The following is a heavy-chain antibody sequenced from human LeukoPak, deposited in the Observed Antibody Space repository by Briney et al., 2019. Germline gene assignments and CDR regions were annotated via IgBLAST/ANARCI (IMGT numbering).Heavy chain of an antibody. V-gene: IGHV3-30-3*01. J-gene: IGHJ4*02. CDR1: GFTFSSYA. CDR3: ARVAATDDY. Sequence: SGGSLRLSCAASGFTFSSYAMHWVRQAAAKGLEWVAVISYDGSNKYYADSVKGRFTISRDNSKNTLYLQMNSLRAEDTAVYYCARVAATDDYWGQGTLVTVSS. CDR2: ISYDGSNK. D-gene: IGHD6-25*01.